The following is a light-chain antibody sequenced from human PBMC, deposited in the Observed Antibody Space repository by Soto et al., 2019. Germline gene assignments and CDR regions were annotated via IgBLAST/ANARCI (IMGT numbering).Light chain of an antibody. Sequence: QSVLTQPPSASGTPGQRVTISCSGSSSNIGSNYVYWYQQLPGTAPKLLIYSNNQRPSGVPDRFSGSKSGTSASLAISGILSEDEADYYCAAWDDSLSGKVFGGGTKLTVL. CDR3: AAWDDSLSGKV. CDR1: SSNIGSNY. J-gene: IGLJ3*02. CDR2: SNN. V-gene: IGLV1-47*02.